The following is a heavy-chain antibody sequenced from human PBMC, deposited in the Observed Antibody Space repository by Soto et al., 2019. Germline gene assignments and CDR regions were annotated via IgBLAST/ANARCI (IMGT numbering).Heavy chain of an antibody. J-gene: IGHJ4*02. D-gene: IGHD2-15*01. Sequence: SETLSLTCAVYGGSFSGYYWSWIRQPPGKGLEWIGEINHSGSTNYNPSLKSRVTISVDTSKNQFSLKLSSVTAADTAVYYCARGVAYYWGQGTLVTVSS. V-gene: IGHV4-34*01. CDR2: INHSGST. CDR1: GGSFSGYY. CDR3: ARGVAYY.